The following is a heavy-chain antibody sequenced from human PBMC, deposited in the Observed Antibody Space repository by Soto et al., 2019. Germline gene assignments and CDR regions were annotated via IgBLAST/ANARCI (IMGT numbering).Heavy chain of an antibody. D-gene: IGHD6-13*01. CDR3: ARSIAAAGKFDY. V-gene: IGHV1-69*13. Sequence: ASVKVSCKASGGTFSSYAISWVRQAPGQGLEWMGGIIPIFGTANYAQKFQGRVTITADESTSTAYMELSSLRSEDTAVYYCARSIAAAGKFDYWGQGTLVTVSS. J-gene: IGHJ4*02. CDR1: GGTFSSYA. CDR2: IIPIFGTA.